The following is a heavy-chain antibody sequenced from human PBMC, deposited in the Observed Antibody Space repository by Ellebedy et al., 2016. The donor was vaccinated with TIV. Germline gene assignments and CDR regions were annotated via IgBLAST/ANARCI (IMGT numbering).Heavy chain of an antibody. CDR1: GGSISSSSYY. J-gene: IGHJ4*02. V-gene: IGHV4-39*01. CDR3: ARFCTNSSCYKRSIDY. D-gene: IGHD2-2*02. Sequence: GSLRLXXTVSGGSISSSSYYWGWIRQPPGKGLEWIGSIYYSGSTYYNPSLKSRVTMSVDTSKTQFSLKLTSVTAADTAVYYCARFCTNSSCYKRSIDYWGQGTLVTVSS. CDR2: IYYSGST.